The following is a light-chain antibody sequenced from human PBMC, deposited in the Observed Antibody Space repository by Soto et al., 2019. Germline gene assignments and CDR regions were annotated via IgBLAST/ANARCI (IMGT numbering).Light chain of an antibody. CDR1: QSVSSSY. J-gene: IGKJ1*01. Sequence: EIVLTQSPGTLSLSPGERATLSCRASQSVSSSYLAWYQQKPGQAPRLLIYGASSRATGIPDRFSGSGSGTDFTLTISRLEPEDSAVYYCQQYGSLSWTFGQGTKVDIK. CDR2: GAS. CDR3: QQYGSLSWT. V-gene: IGKV3-20*01.